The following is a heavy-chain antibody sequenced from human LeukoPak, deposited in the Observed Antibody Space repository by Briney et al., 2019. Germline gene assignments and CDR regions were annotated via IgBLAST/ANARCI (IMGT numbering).Heavy chain of an antibody. D-gene: IGHD1-7*01. V-gene: IGHV4-34*01. CDR3: ARSRRSKLSDY. CDR1: GGSFSGYY. CDR2: INHSGST. Sequence: PSETLSLTCAVYGGSFSGYYWSWIRQPPGKGLEWIGEINHSGSTNYNPSLKSRVTISVDTSKNQFSLKLSSATAADTAVYYCARSRRSKLSDYWGQGTLVTVSS. J-gene: IGHJ4*02.